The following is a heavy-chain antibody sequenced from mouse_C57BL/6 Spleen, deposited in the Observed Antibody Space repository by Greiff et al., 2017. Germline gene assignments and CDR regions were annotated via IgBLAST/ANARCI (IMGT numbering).Heavy chain of an antibody. CDR1: GYTFTSYW. CDR2: IDPNSGGT. Sequence: QVQLKQPGAELVKPGASVKLSCKASGYTFTSYWMHWVKQRPGRGLEWIGRIDPNSGGTKYNEKFKSKATLTVDKPSSTAYMQLSSLTSEDSAVYYCARGSSHYAMDYWGQGTSVTVSS. CDR3: ARGSSHYAMDY. V-gene: IGHV1-72*01. D-gene: IGHD1-1*01. J-gene: IGHJ4*01.